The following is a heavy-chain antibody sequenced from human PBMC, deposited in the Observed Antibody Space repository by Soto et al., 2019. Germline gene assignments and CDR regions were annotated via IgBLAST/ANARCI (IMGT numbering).Heavy chain of an antibody. CDR3: ARDQLYYNDISGRPLNAFDV. Sequence: GSLRLSCAASGFTFRNYAMNRVRQAPGKGLEWVSYIGIGSSTKYYADSVKGRFTISRDNAKNSLYLQMNSLRAEDTAVYYCARDQLYYNDISGRPLNAFDVWGQGTMVTVSS. CDR2: IGIGSSTK. J-gene: IGHJ3*01. CDR1: GFTFRNYA. V-gene: IGHV3-48*01. D-gene: IGHD3-22*01.